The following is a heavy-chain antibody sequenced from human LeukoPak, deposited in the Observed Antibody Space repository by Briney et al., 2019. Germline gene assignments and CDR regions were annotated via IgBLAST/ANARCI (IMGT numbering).Heavy chain of an antibody. CDR3: ARGGYTIFDY. CDR2: IYSSGST. D-gene: IGHD1-1*01. Sequence: SETLSLTCTVSGGSISNYYWSWIRQPAGKGLEFIGRIYSSGSTNYNHSLKSRVTMSVDTSKNQFSLRLSSVTAADSAMYYCARGGYTIFDYWGQGTLVTVSS. V-gene: IGHV4-4*07. J-gene: IGHJ4*02. CDR1: GGSISNYY.